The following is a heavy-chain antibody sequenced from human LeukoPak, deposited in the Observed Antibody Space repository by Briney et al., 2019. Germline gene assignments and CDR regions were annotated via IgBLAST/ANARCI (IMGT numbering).Heavy chain of an antibody. CDR1: GFTFSSYV. CDR2: ISGSGGST. CDR3: EKVYPATGTSGVYYYYYYMDV. V-gene: IGHV3-23*01. J-gene: IGHJ6*03. D-gene: IGHD4-17*01. Sequence: PGGSLRLSCAASGFTFSSYVMSWVRQAPGKGLEWVSAISGSGGSTFYADSVKGRFTISRDNYKTTLSLQMNSLRAEDTAVYYCEKVYPATGTSGVYYYYYYMDVWGKGTTVTVSS.